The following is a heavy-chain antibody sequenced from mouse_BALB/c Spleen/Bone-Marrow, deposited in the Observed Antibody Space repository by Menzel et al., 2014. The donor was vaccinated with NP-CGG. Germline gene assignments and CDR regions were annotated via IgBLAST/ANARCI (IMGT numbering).Heavy chain of an antibody. V-gene: IGHV1-7*01. CDR2: INPSTGYT. Sequence: QVQLQQSGAELAKPGASVKMSCKASGYTFXDYWMHWVKQRPGQGLEWIGYINPSTGYTEYNQKFKDKATLTADKSSSTAYMQLSSLTSEDSAVYYCVRIYYYGRDYWGQGTTLTVSS. CDR3: VRIYYYGRDY. J-gene: IGHJ2*01. D-gene: IGHD1-1*01. CDR1: GYTFXDYW.